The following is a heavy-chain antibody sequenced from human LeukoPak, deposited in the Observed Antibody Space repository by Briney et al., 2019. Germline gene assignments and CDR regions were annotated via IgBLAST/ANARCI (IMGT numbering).Heavy chain of an antibody. V-gene: IGHV3-23*01. Sequence: PGGSLRLSCAASGFTFSSYAMSWVRQAPGKGLEWVSAISGSGGSTYYADSVKGRFTISRDNSKNTLYLQMNSLRAEDTAVYFCTTAGECPIRYFDYWGQGTLVTVSS. CDR3: TTAGECPIRYFDY. CDR1: GFTFSSYA. D-gene: IGHD3-16*01. CDR2: ISGSGGST. J-gene: IGHJ4*02.